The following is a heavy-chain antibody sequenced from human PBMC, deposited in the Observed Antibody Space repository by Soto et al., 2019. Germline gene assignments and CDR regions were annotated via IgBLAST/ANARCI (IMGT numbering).Heavy chain of an antibody. CDR2: IYYSGST. D-gene: IGHD3-9*01. CDR1: GGSISSYY. Sequence: SETLSLTCTVSGGSISSYYWSWIRQPPGKGLEWIGYIYYSGSTNYNPSLKSRVTISVDTSKNQFSLKLSSVTAADTAVYYCARGRPYYDILTGSRPYYCGMDVWGQGTTVTVS. CDR3: ARGRPYYDILTGSRPYYCGMDV. V-gene: IGHV4-59*01. J-gene: IGHJ6*02.